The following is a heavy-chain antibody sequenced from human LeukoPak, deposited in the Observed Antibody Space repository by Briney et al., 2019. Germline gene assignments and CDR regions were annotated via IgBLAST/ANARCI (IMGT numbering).Heavy chain of an antibody. J-gene: IGHJ4*02. Sequence: SQTLSLTCTVSGGSISSGGYYWSWIRQHPGKGLEWIGYIYYSGSTYYNPSLKSRVTISVDTSKNQFSLKLSSVTAADTAVYYCARVYSSGSVYDNWGQGTLVTVSS. CDR1: GGSISSGGYY. D-gene: IGHD6-19*01. CDR2: IYYSGST. V-gene: IGHV4-31*03. CDR3: ARVYSSGSVYDN.